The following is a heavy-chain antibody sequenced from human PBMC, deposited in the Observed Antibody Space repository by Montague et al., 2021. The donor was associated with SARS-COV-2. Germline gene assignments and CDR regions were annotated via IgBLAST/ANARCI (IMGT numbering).Heavy chain of an antibody. CDR3: ARAFVSDFYYYGMDV. CDR1: GGSISSGGYY. V-gene: IGHV4-31*03. D-gene: IGHD3-10*01. J-gene: IGHJ6*02. Sequence: TRSLTCTVSGGSISSGGYYWSWIRQHSGKGLEWIGYIYYSGSSYYXPSLKSRVSISVDTSKNQFSLKLSSVTAADTAVYYCARAFVSDFYYYGMDVWGRGTTVTVSS. CDR2: IYYSGSS.